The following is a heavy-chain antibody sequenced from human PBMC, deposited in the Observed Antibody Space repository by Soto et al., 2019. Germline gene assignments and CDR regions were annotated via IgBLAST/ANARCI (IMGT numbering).Heavy chain of an antibody. D-gene: IGHD3-3*01. J-gene: IGHJ6*02. CDR2: IYYSGST. CDR3: ARDRVTDYDFWSGPAPLWFAVAV. V-gene: IGHV4-59*01. Sequence: SETLSLTCTVSGGSISSYYWSWIRQPPGKGLEWIGYIYYSGSTNYNPSLKSRVTISVDTSKNQFSLKLSSVTAADTTVYYCARDRVTDYDFWSGPAPLWFAVAVWAQRTSVTVSS. CDR1: GGSISSYY.